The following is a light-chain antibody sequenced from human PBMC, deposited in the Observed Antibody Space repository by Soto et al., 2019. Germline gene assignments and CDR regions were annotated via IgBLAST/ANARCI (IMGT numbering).Light chain of an antibody. J-gene: IGKJ2*01. CDR3: QQTNSFPYT. CDR1: QGISSR. V-gene: IGKV1D-12*01. Sequence: DIQMTQSPSSVSASVGDRVTITCRASQGISSRLAWYQQRPRKAPKLLIYAASSLQSGVPSRFSGSGSGTDFTLTISSLQPEDFASYYCQQTNSFPYTFGQGTKLEIK. CDR2: AAS.